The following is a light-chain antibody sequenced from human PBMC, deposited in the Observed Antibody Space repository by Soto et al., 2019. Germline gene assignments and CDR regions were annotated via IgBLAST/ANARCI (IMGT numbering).Light chain of an antibody. CDR3: SSYAGSNNYV. V-gene: IGLV2-8*01. CDR2: EVS. Sequence: QSVLTQPPSASGSPVQSVTISCTVTSSDVGGYNYVSWYQQHPGKAPKLMIYEVSKRPSGVPDRFSGSKSGNTASLTVSGLQAEDEADYYCSSYAGSNNYVFGTGTKVTVL. J-gene: IGLJ1*01. CDR1: SSDVGGYNY.